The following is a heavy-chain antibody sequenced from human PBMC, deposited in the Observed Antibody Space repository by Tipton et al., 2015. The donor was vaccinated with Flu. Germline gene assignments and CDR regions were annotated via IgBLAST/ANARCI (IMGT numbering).Heavy chain of an antibody. Sequence: QLVQSGAEVKKPGASVKVSCKASGYIFTSYGISWVRQAPGQGLEWMGWITTYNGDTNYAQKLQGRVTMTSDTSTSTAYMELRRLRSDDTAMYYCARAYCGGDCYWVDYWGQGTLVTVSS. CDR2: ITTYNGDT. CDR1: GYIFTSYG. V-gene: IGHV1-18*01. J-gene: IGHJ4*02. CDR3: ARAYCGGDCYWVDY. D-gene: IGHD2-21*02.